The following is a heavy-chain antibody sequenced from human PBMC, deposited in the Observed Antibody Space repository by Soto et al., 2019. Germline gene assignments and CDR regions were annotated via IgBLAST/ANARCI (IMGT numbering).Heavy chain of an antibody. J-gene: IGHJ3*02. CDR2: ISSNGGST. V-gene: IGHV3-64D*06. CDR1: GFTFSSYA. D-gene: IGHD3-22*01. Sequence: LRLSCSASGFTFSSYAMHWVRQAPGKGLEYVSAISSNGGSTYYADSVKGRFTISRDNSKNTLYLQMSSLRAEDTAVYYCVKDRRYYDSSGYYYHAFDIWGQGTMVTVS. CDR3: VKDRRYYDSSGYYYHAFDI.